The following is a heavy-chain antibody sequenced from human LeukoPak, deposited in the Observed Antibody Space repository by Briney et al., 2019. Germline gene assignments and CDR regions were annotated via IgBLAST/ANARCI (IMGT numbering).Heavy chain of an antibody. V-gene: IGHV4-61*02. Sequence: PSETLSLTCTVSGGSISSGSYYWSWIRQPAGKGLEWIGRIYTSGSTNYNPSLKSRVTISVDTSKNQFSLKLSSVTAADTAVYYCARGKWLVPGPFDYWGQGTLVTVSS. D-gene: IGHD6-19*01. CDR3: ARGKWLVPGPFDY. CDR1: GGSISSGSYY. CDR2: IYTSGST. J-gene: IGHJ4*02.